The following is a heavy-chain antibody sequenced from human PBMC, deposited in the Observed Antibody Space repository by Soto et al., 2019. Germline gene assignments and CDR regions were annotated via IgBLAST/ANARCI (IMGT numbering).Heavy chain of an antibody. CDR3: ARNKRRYYDSSGYEPYYFDY. V-gene: IGHV1-69*06. Sequence: SVKVSCKASGGTFSSYAISWVRQAPGQGLEWMGGIIPIFGTANYAQKFQGRVTITADKSTSTAYMELSSLRSEDTAVYYCARNKRRYYDSSGYEPYYFDYRGQGTLVTVSS. D-gene: IGHD3-22*01. CDR1: GGTFSSYA. CDR2: IIPIFGTA. J-gene: IGHJ4*02.